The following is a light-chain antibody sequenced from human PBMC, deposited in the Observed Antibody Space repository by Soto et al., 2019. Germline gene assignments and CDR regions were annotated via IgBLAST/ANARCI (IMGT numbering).Light chain of an antibody. J-gene: IGKJ4*01. CDR1: QSVSSY. CDR2: DAS. V-gene: IGKV3-11*01. Sequence: EIVLTQSPATLSLSPGERATLSCRASQSVSSYLAWYQQKPGQAPRLLIYDASNRATGIPPRFSGSGSGTDFTLTISSLEPEDFAVYYCQQCYNWPITFGGGTKVDIK. CDR3: QQCYNWPIT.